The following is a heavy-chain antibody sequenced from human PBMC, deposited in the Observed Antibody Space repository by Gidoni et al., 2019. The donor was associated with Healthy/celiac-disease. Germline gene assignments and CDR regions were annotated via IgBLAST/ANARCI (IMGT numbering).Heavy chain of an antibody. D-gene: IGHD2-2*03. J-gene: IGHJ4*02. CDR3: VKDRGIVDIVVVPAAMGEWAFDY. Sequence: EVQLVASGGGLVQPGGSLRPSCSASGFTFSSYPMHWVRQAPGKGLEYVSAISSNGGSTYYADSVKGRFTISRDNSKNTLYLQMSSLRAEDTAVYYCVKDRGIVDIVVVPAAMGEWAFDYWGQGTLVTVSS. CDR1: GFTFSSYP. V-gene: IGHV3-64D*06. CDR2: ISSNGGST.